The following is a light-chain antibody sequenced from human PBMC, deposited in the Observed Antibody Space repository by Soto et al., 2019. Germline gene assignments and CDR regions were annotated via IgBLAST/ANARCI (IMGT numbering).Light chain of an antibody. CDR3: HQYGRSPA. J-gene: IGKJ4*01. Sequence: EIVLTQSPGTLSLSPGERATLSCRASQIVTSSYLAWYQQKPGQAPRLLIYGASSRATGIPDRFSGSGSGTDFTLTISRLEPEDFAVYYCHQYGRSPAFGGGNKVEIK. CDR1: QIVTSSY. V-gene: IGKV3-20*01. CDR2: GAS.